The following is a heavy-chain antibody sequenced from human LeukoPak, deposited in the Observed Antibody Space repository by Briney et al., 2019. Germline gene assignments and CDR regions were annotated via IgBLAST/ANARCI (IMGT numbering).Heavy chain of an antibody. Sequence: GSLRLSCAASGFSFNTYAMSWVRQAPGKGLEWVSAISNTGGSTYYADSVKGRFTISRDKSKNTLSLQMNSLRAEDTAVYYCAKDSSQWRYWGQGTLVTVSS. CDR3: AKDSSQWRY. D-gene: IGHD6-19*01. J-gene: IGHJ4*02. V-gene: IGHV3-23*01. CDR2: ISNTGGST. CDR1: GFSFNTYA.